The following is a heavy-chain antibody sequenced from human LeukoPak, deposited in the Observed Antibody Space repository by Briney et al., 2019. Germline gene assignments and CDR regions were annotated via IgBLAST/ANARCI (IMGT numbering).Heavy chain of an antibody. D-gene: IGHD3-3*01. J-gene: IGHJ5*02. CDR1: GFTFGDYA. V-gene: IGHV3-49*03. Sequence: PGGSLRLSCTASGFTFGDYAMSWFRQAPGKGLEWVGFIRSKAYGGTTEYAASVKGRFTISRDDSKSIAYLQTNSLKTEDTAVYYCTRDRSPGDYDFWSGYYKDNWFDPWGQGTLVTVSS. CDR3: TRDRSPGDYDFWSGYYKDNWFDP. CDR2: IRSKAYGGTT.